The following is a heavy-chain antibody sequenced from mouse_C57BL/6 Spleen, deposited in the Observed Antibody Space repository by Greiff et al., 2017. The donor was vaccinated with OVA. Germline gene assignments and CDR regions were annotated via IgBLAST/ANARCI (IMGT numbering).Heavy chain of an antibody. CDR2: ISSGGSYT. V-gene: IGHV5-6*02. J-gene: IGHJ1*03. D-gene: IGHD2-3*01. CDR1: GFTFSSYG. CDR3: ARQGDGYYWYFDV. Sequence: DVMLVESGGDLVKPGGSLKLSCAASGFTFSSYGMSWVRQTPDKRLEWVATISSGGSYTYYPDSVKGRFTISRDNAKNTLYLQMSSLKSEDTAMYYCARQGDGYYWYFDVWGTGTTVTVSS.